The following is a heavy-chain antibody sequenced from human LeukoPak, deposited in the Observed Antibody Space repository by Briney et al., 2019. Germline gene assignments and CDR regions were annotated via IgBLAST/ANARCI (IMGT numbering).Heavy chain of an antibody. D-gene: IGHD5-24*01. V-gene: IGHV3-7*01. CDR3: TTDLRWLQNRGDY. CDR2: IKEDGRDK. J-gene: IGHJ4*02. Sequence: PGGSLRLSCATSGFTFSSSWMSWVRQAPGKGLECVANIKEDGRDKYYVDSVKGRFTISRDNAKNSLYLQMSSLRAEDTAVYYCTTDLRWLQNRGDYWGQGTLVTVSS. CDR1: GFTFSSSW.